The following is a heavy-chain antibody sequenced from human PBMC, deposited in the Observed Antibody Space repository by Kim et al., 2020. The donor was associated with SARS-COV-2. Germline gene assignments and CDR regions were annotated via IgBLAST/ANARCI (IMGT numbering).Heavy chain of an antibody. J-gene: IGHJ6*02. Sequence: SETLSLTCTVSGGSISSYYWSWIRQPPGKGLEWIGYIYYSGSTNYNPSLKSRVTISVDTSKNQFSLKLSSVTAADTAVYYCARGGIVEYSSGWYVGQGGNYYGMDVWGQGTTVTVSS. V-gene: IGHV4-59*13. CDR3: ARGGIVEYSSGWYVGQGGNYYGMDV. CDR1: GGSISSYY. D-gene: IGHD6-19*01. CDR2: IYYSGST.